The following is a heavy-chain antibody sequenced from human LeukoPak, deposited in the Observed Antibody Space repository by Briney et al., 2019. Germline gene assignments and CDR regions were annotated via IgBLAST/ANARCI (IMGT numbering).Heavy chain of an antibody. CDR2: IIPIFGTA. D-gene: IGHD2-8*01. V-gene: IGHV1-69*13. J-gene: IGHJ4*02. CDR1: GGTFSSYA. Sequence: ASVKVSCKASGGTFSSYAISWVRQAPGQGLEWMGGIIPIFGTANYAQKFQGRVTITADESTSTAYMELSSLRSEDTAVYYCARGEDPSLPYCTNGVCYTWDYWGQGTLVTVSS. CDR3: ARGEDPSLPYCTNGVCYTWDY.